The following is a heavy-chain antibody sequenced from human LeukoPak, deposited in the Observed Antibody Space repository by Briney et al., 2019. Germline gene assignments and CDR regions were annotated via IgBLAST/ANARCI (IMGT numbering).Heavy chain of an antibody. CDR3: AREGSGWPNYYYGMDV. V-gene: IGHV1-2*04. CDR1: GYTFTGYY. J-gene: IGHJ6*02. D-gene: IGHD6-19*01. Sequence: ASVKVSCKASGYTFTGYYMHWVRQAPGQGLEWMGWINPNSGGTNYAQKFQGWVTMTRDTSISTAYMELSRLRSDDTAVCYCAREGSGWPNYYYGMDVWGQGTTVTVSS. CDR2: INPNSGGT.